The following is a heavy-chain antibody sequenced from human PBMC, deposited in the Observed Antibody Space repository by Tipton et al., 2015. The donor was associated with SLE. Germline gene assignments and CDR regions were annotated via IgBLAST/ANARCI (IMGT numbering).Heavy chain of an antibody. CDR1: GGSFSGYY. CDR2: INHSGST. D-gene: IGHD3-22*01. V-gene: IGHV4-34*01. Sequence: TLSLTCAVYGGSFSGYYWSWIRQPPGKGLEWIGEINHSGSTNYNPSLKSRVTISVDTSKNQFSLKLSSVTAADTAVYYCARDIDDSRAFDIWGQGTMVTVSS. J-gene: IGHJ3*02. CDR3: ARDIDDSRAFDI.